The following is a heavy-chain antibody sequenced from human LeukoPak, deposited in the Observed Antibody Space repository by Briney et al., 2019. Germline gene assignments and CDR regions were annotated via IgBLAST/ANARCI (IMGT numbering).Heavy chain of an antibody. CDR3: ARHGNGAFDI. Sequence: SETLSLTCAVYGGSFSGYYWSWIRQPPGKGLEWIGFIYYSGSTNYSPPLKSRVTISVDTSKNQFSLKLTSVTAADTAVYYCARHGNGAFDIWGQGTMVTVSS. V-gene: IGHV4-59*08. D-gene: IGHD1-1*01. CDR1: GGSFSGYY. J-gene: IGHJ3*02. CDR2: IYYSGST.